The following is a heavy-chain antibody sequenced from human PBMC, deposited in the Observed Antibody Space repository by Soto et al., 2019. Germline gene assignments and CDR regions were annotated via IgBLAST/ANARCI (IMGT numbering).Heavy chain of an antibody. CDR1: GYIFTSFG. Sequence: QVQLVQSGGEVKKPGASVKVSCKASGYIFTSFGISWVRQAPGQGLEWMGWISAYTGNTKYAQNFQGRVTMTTDTSTSTAEMELRSLRSDDTAVYYCARRWTTGELDFWGQGTLVNVSS. D-gene: IGHD4-17*01. V-gene: IGHV1-18*01. CDR3: ARRWTTGELDF. CDR2: ISAYTGNT. J-gene: IGHJ4*02.